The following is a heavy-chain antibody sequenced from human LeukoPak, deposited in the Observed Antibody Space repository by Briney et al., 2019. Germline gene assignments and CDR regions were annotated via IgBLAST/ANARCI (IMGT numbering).Heavy chain of an antibody. CDR3: ARLPNYTTGWLNWLDP. V-gene: IGHV3-23*01. J-gene: IGHJ5*02. D-gene: IGHD6-19*01. CDR1: RFTFSSYA. CDR2: ISASGNST. Sequence: GGSLRLSCAASRFTFSSYAISWVRQAPGKGLEWVSGISASGNSTYYADSVKGRFTISRDNSKNTLYLRMNSLRAEDTALYYCARLPNYTTGWLNWLDPWGQGTLVTVSS.